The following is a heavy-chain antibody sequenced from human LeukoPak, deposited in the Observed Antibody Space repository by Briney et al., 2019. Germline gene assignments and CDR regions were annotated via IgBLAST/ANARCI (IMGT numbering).Heavy chain of an antibody. Sequence: GASVKVSCKASGYTFTGYYMHWVRQAPGQGLEWMGWINPNSGGTNYAQKFQSRVTMTRDTSISTAYMELSRLRSDDTAVYYCATPPEDYGDYYYCGMDVWGQGTTVTVSS. CDR1: GYTFTGYY. CDR2: INPNSGGT. CDR3: ATPPEDYGDYYYCGMDV. D-gene: IGHD4-17*01. V-gene: IGHV1-2*02. J-gene: IGHJ6*02.